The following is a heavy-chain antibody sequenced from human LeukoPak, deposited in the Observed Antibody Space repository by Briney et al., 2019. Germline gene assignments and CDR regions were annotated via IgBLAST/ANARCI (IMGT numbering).Heavy chain of an antibody. CDR2: INHSGST. J-gene: IGHJ6*03. D-gene: IGHD3-10*01. V-gene: IGHV4-34*01. CDR3: ARLGDYYYYYMDV. CDR1: GGSISSYY. Sequence: PSETLSLTCTVSGGSISSYYWSWIRQPPGKGLEWIGEINHSGSTNYNPSLKSRVTISVDTSKNQFSLKLSSVIAADTAVYYCARLGDYYYYYMDVWGKGTTVTVSS.